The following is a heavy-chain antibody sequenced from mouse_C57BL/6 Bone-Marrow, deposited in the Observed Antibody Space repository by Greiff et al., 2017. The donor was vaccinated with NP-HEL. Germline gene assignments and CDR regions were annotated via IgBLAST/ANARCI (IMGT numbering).Heavy chain of an antibody. Sequence: DVQLVESGGGLVQPKGSLKLSCAASGFSFNTYAMNWVRQAPGKGLEWVARIRSKSNNYATYYADSVKDRFTISRDDSESMLYLQMTNFKTEDTAMYYYVGSYYYGSSPYWYFDVWGTGTPVTVSS. CDR1: GFSFNTYA. V-gene: IGHV10-1*01. CDR3: VGSYYYGSSPYWYFDV. CDR2: IRSKSNNYAT. D-gene: IGHD1-1*01. J-gene: IGHJ1*03.